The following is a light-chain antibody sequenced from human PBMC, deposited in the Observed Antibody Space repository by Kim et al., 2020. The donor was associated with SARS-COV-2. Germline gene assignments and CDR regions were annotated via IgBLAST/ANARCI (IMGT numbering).Light chain of an antibody. CDR1: SLRRYY. Sequence: SSELTQDPAVSVALGQTVRITCQGDSLRRYYASWYQQKPGQAPVLVIYGKNNRPSGISDRFSGSSSGNTASLTITGAQAEDEADYYCNSRDSSGNHVVFG. CDR3: NSRDSSGNHVV. V-gene: IGLV3-19*01. J-gene: IGLJ2*01. CDR2: GKN.